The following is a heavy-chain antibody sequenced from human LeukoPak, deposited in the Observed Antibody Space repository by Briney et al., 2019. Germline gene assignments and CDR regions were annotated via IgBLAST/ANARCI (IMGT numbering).Heavy chain of an antibody. Sequence: SETLSLTCAVYGGSFSGYYWSWIRQPPGKGLEWIGEINHSGSTNYNPSLKSRVTISVDTSKNQFSLKLRSVTAADTAVYYCAIDALKYSSGQDGGFDYWGQGTLVTVSS. CDR3: AIDALKYSSGQDGGFDY. V-gene: IGHV4-34*01. D-gene: IGHD6-19*01. CDR2: INHSGST. CDR1: GGSFSGYY. J-gene: IGHJ4*02.